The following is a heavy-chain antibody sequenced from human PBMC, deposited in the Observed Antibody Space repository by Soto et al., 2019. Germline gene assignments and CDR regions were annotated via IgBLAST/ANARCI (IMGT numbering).Heavy chain of an antibody. V-gene: IGHV3-7*04. CDR2: TKQDGNES. CDR1: GFTFSRYW. J-gene: IGHJ4*02. D-gene: IGHD6-19*01. Sequence: EVQLVESGGGLVQPGGSLRLSCADSGFTFSRYWMSWVRQSPGKGLEWVANTKQDGNESYYVDSVKGRWTISRDNAKNSLYLQLNSLRAADTAVYYCAREQWLDRILDYWGQGTLVTVSS. CDR3: AREQWLDRILDY.